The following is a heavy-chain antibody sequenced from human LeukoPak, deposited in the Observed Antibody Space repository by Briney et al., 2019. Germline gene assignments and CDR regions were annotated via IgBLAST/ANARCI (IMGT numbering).Heavy chain of an antibody. CDR1: GGSISSGSYY. CDR2: IYTSGST. J-gene: IGHJ5*02. CDR3: ARGFLPMIVDP. Sequence: SQTLSLTCTVSGGSISSGSYYWSWIRQPAGTGLEWIGRIYTSGSTNYNPSLKSRVTISVDTSKNQFSLKLSSVTAADTAVYYCARGFLPMIVDPWGQGTLVTVSS. V-gene: IGHV4-61*02. D-gene: IGHD3-22*01.